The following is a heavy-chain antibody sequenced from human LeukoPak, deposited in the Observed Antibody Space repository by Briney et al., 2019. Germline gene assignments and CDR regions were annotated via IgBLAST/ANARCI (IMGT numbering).Heavy chain of an antibody. J-gene: IGHJ4*02. CDR1: GFTFSNYW. V-gene: IGHV3-7*05. Sequence: GGSLRLSCAASGFTFSNYWMSWVRQAPGKGLEWVANIKQDGSEKYYADSVKGRFTISRDSAKSSLFLQLNSLRVEDTAVYHCASTQTFDYWGQGTLVTVPS. CDR3: ASTQTFDY. CDR2: IKQDGSEK.